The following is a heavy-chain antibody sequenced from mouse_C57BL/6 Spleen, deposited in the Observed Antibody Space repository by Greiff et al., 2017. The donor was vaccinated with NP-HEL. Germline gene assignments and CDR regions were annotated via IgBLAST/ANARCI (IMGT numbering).Heavy chain of an antibody. D-gene: IGHD2-3*01. CDR1: GYTFTDYY. Sequence: VQLQQSGPELVKPGASVKISCKASGYTFTDYYMNWVKQSHGKSLEWIGDINPNNGGTSYNQKFKGKATLTVDKSSSTAYMELRSLTSEDSAVYYCARKGDGYQYYYAMDYWGQGTSVTVSS. V-gene: IGHV1-26*01. CDR3: ARKGDGYQYYYAMDY. J-gene: IGHJ4*01. CDR2: INPNNGGT.